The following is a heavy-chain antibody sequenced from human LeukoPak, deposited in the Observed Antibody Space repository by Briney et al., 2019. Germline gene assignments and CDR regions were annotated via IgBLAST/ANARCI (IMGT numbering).Heavy chain of an antibody. J-gene: IGHJ6*04. D-gene: IGHD1-14*01. CDR3: ARHRIVGHNRGGMDV. CDR2: INPNSGGT. Sequence: GASVKVSCKASGYTFTGYYLHWVRQAPGQGLEWIGRINPNSGGTNCAQKFQGGVTATRDTSINTAYMELSSLRCDDTAVYYCARHRIVGHNRGGMDVWGEGTTVTVSS. CDR1: GYTFTGYY. V-gene: IGHV1-2*06.